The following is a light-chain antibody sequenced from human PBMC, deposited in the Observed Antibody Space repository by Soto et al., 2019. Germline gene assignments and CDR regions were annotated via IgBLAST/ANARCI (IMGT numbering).Light chain of an antibody. Sequence: EIVLTQSPATLSLSPGERATLSCRASQSVSSYLAWYQQKPGQAPRLLIYDASNRATGIPARFSGSGSGTDFTLTISSLEPEEFAVYYCQQRSNGPWTFGKGTKV. CDR3: QQRSNGPWT. J-gene: IGKJ1*01. CDR2: DAS. V-gene: IGKV3-11*01. CDR1: QSVSSY.